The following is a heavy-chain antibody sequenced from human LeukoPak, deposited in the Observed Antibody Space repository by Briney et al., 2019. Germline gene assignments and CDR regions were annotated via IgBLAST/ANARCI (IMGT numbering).Heavy chain of an antibody. CDR3: ASLDYVWGRGAFDI. V-gene: IGHV5-51*01. D-gene: IGHD3-16*01. CDR2: IYPGDSDT. Sequence: GESLKISCKGSGYSFTSYWIGWVRQMPGKGLEWMGIIYPGDSDTRYSPSFQGQVTISADKSISTAYLQWSNLKASDTVMYYCASLDYVWGRGAFDIWGQGTMVTVSS. CDR1: GYSFTSYW. J-gene: IGHJ3*02.